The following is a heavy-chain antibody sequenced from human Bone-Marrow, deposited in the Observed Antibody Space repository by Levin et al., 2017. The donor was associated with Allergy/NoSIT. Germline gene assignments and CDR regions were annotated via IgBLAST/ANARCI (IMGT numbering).Heavy chain of an antibody. CDR1: GFTFSDYY. V-gene: IGHV3-11*05. J-gene: IGHJ3*02. CDR3: ARAAAGDDAFDI. Sequence: GGSLRLSCAASGFTFSDYYMSWIRQAPGKGLEWVSYIISSSSYTNYADSVKGRFTISRDNAKNSLYLQMNSLRAEDTAVYYCARAAAGDDAFDIWGQGTMVTVSS. D-gene: IGHD6-13*01. CDR2: IISSSSYT.